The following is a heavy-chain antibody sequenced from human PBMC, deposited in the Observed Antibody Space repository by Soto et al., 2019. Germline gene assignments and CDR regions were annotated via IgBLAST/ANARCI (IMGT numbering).Heavy chain of an antibody. CDR3: FIKRESGDYVFDY. Sequence: GESLKISCKGSGYSFTSYWIGWVRQMPGKGLEWMAIIYPGDSDTRYSPSFQGQVTISAEKSISTAYLKWSSLKASDTAMYYCFIKRESGDYVFDYGRHGALVTVSS. J-gene: IGHJ4*01. CDR2: IYPGDSDT. CDR1: GYSFTSYW. D-gene: IGHD4-17*01. V-gene: IGHV5-51*01.